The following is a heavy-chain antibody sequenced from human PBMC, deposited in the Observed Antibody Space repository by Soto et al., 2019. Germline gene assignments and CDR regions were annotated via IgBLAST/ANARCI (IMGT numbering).Heavy chain of an antibody. Sequence: EVQLVQSGAEVKKPGESLKISCKGSGYSFTSYWIGWVRQMPGKGLEWMGIIFPGDSDTRYSPSFQGQVTISADKSISTAYLHCSSLKASDTAMYYCARREKYCTGGSCYSNCDYWGQGTLVTVSS. V-gene: IGHV5-51*03. CDR2: IFPGDSDT. CDR3: ARREKYCTGGSCYSNCDY. J-gene: IGHJ4*02. D-gene: IGHD2-15*01. CDR1: GYSFTSYW.